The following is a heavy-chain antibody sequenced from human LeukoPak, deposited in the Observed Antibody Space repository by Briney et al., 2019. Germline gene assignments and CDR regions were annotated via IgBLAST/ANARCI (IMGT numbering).Heavy chain of an antibody. V-gene: IGHV3-23*01. J-gene: IGHJ5*02. CDR3: ARENTRTRRLLRYFDWLLSSTRMRDWFDP. CDR1: GFTFSHYA. CDR2: ISVSGDNT. D-gene: IGHD3-9*01. Sequence: GGSLRLSCVVSGFTFSHYAMDWVRQAPGRGLEWVSGISVSGDNTYYADSVKGRFTISRDNSKNTLFLQMNSLRAKDTAVYYCARENTRTRRLLRYFDWLLSSTRMRDWFDPWGQGTLVTVSS.